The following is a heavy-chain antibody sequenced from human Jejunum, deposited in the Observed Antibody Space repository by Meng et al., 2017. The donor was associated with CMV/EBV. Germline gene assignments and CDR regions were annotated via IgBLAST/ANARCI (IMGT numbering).Heavy chain of an antibody. J-gene: IGHJ4*02. CDR3: ARGGSSRGGSKGLDY. CDR1: GFTFSSYS. D-gene: IGHD3-10*01. CDR2: ISSSSSYI. Sequence: GFTFSSYSMNWVRQAPGKGLEWVSSISSSSSYIYYADSVKGRFTISRDNAKNSLYLQMNSLSAADTAVYFCARGGSSRGGSKGLDYWGQGTRVTVSS. V-gene: IGHV3-21*01.